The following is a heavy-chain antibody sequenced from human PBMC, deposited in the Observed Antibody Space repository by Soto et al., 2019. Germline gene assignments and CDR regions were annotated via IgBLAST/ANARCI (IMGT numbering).Heavy chain of an antibody. CDR1: GYTFTSYD. CDR3: ASSILLWFGDRGGAFDI. D-gene: IGHD3-10*01. J-gene: IGHJ3*02. V-gene: IGHV1-8*01. CDR2: MNPNSGNT. Sequence: QVQLVQSGAEVKKPGASVKVSCKASGYTFTSYDINWVRQATGQGLEWMGWMNPNSGNTGYAQKFQGRVTMTRNTSISTAYMQLSSLRSEDTAVYYCASSILLWFGDRGGAFDIWGQGTMVTVSS.